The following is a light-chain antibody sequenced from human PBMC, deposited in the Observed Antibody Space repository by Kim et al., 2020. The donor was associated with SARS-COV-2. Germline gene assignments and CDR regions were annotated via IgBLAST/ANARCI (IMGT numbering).Light chain of an antibody. V-gene: IGKV1-5*03. CDR3: QRYDTYSKT. J-gene: IGKJ1*01. CDR1: QSINAR. CDR2: KAS. Sequence: ASVGDRVTITCRASQSINARLAWYQQKPGKAPKLLISKASNLESGVPSRFSGSGSGTEFTLTISSLQPVDFATYYCQRYDTYSKTFGQGTKVDIK.